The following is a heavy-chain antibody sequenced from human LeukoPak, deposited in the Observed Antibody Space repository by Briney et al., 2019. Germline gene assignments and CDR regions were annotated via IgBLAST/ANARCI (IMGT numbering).Heavy chain of an antibody. CDR3: ARRIFGGVIVSPNDY. J-gene: IGHJ4*02. V-gene: IGHV1-2*02. CDR1: GYTFTGYY. Sequence: ASVKVSCTASGYTFTGYYMHWVRQAPGQGLEWMGWINPNSGGTNYAQKFQGRVTMTRDTSISTAYMELSRLRSDDTAVYYCARRIFGGVIVSPNDYWGQGTLVTVSS. CDR2: INPNSGGT. D-gene: IGHD3-16*02.